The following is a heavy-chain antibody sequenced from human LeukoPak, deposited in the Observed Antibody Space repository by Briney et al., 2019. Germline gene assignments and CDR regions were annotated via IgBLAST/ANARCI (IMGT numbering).Heavy chain of an antibody. Sequence: SETLSLTCTVSGGSISSSSYYWGWIRQPPGKGLEWIGSIYYSGSTYYNPSLKSRVTISVDTSKNQFSLKLSSVTAADTAVYYCARRDYDILTGYSSPHYYYYMDVWGKGTTVTISS. CDR2: IYYSGST. CDR1: GGSISSSSYY. J-gene: IGHJ6*03. CDR3: ARRDYDILTGYSSPHYYYYMDV. V-gene: IGHV4-39*01. D-gene: IGHD3-9*01.